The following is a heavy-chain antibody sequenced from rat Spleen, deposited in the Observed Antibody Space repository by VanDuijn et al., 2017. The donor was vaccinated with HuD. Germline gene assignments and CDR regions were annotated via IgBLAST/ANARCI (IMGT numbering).Heavy chain of an antibody. CDR2: INARNTNT. CDR1: GFTFSNYG. Sequence: EVRLVESGGGLVQPGRSLKLSCAASGFTFSNYGMAWVRQAPTKGLEWVASINARNTNTYYRDSVKGRFTISRDNAKSTLYLQMDSLRSEDTATYYCTRENWVFDHWGQGVMVTVSS. D-gene: IGHD5-1*01. J-gene: IGHJ2*01. CDR3: TRENWVFDH. V-gene: IGHV5S23*01.